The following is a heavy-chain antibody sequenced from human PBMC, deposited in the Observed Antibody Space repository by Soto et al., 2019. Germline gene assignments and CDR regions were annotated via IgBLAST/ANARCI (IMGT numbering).Heavy chain of an antibody. J-gene: IGHJ6*02. CDR2: IIPIFGTA. CDR3: ARVQGYCSSTSCYTGMDV. V-gene: IGHV1-69*13. Sequence: SVKVSCKASGGTFSSYAISWVRQAPGQGLEWMGGIIPIFGTANYAQKFQGRVTITADESTSTAYMELSSLRSEDTAVYYCARVQGYCSSTSCYTGMDVSGPGTTVTVSS. CDR1: GGTFSSYA. D-gene: IGHD2-2*02.